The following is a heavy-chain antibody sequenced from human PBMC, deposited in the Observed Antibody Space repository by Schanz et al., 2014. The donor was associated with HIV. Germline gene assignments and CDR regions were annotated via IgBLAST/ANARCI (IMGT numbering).Heavy chain of an antibody. CDR1: GFTFSSYG. D-gene: IGHD6-13*01. J-gene: IGHJ6*02. Sequence: VQLLESGGGLVQPGGSLRLSCAASGFTFSSYGMHWVRQAPGKGLEWVAVISYDGSNKYYADSVKGRFTISRDNSKNTLYLEMNSLRHEDTAVYYCARETSGFSTSWPPRYHYYGMDVWGQGTTVTVSS. CDR2: ISYDGSNK. V-gene: IGHV3-30*03. CDR3: ARETSGFSTSWPPRYHYYGMDV.